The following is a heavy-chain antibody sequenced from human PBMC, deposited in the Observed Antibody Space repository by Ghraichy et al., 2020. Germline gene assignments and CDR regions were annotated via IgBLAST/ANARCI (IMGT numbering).Heavy chain of an antibody. CDR3: ARTSTRDGYGMDV. V-gene: IGHV4-34*01. J-gene: IGHJ6*02. CDR2: INHSGST. Sequence: SETLSLTCAVYGGSFSDYYWSWIRQPPGKGLEWIGEINHSGSTNYNPSLKSRVTISVDTSKNQFSLKLSSVTAADTAVYYCARTSTRDGYGMDVWGQGTTVTVSS. CDR1: GGSFSDYY.